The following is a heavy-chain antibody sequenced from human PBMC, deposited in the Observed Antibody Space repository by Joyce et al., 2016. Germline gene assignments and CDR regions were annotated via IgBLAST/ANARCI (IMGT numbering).Heavy chain of an antibody. CDR3: AKSIGYSSAEYCQH. Sequence: QVQLQESGPGLVKPSGTLSVTCAVSCGSISSSNWWSWGRQPPGEGLEWIGESFHTGSTKYNLSLKRRVTISVDKSKGQFSLKLSSLAAADTAVYYCAKSIGYSSAEYCQHCGQGTLVIISS. V-gene: IGHV4-4*02. CDR2: SFHTGST. D-gene: IGHD3-22*01. J-gene: IGHJ1*01. CDR1: CGSISSSNW.